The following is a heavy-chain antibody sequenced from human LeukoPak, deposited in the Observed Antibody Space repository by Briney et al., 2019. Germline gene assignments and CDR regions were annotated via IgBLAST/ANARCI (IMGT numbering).Heavy chain of an antibody. CDR3: ARGYIVGATQKLEYLQH. CDR2: ISIYNGNT. J-gene: IGHJ1*01. V-gene: IGHV1-18*04. Sequence: ASVSVSCKASGYTFTSYGISWVRQAPGQGLEWMGWISIYNGNTNYAQKFQGRVTMSTDTMTADTSTSTAYMELRSLRSDDTAVYYCARGYIVGATQKLEYLQHWGQGTLVTVSS. D-gene: IGHD1-26*01. CDR1: GYTFTSYG.